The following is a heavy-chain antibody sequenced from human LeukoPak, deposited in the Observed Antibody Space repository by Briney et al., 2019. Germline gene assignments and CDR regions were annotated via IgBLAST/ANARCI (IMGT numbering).Heavy chain of an antibody. J-gene: IGHJ4*02. D-gene: IGHD3-16*02. Sequence: GGSLRPSCAASGFTFSSYSMNWVRQAPGKGLEWVSSISSSSSYIYYADSVKGRFTISRDNAKNSLYLQMNSLRAEDTAVYYCARVNDYVWGSYRIFDYWGQGTLVTVSS. CDR2: ISSSSSYI. V-gene: IGHV3-21*01. CDR3: ARVNDYVWGSYRIFDY. CDR1: GFTFSSYS.